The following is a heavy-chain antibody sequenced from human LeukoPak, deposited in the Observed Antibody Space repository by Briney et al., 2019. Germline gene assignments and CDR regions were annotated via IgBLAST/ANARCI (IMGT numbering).Heavy chain of an antibody. D-gene: IGHD6-13*01. V-gene: IGHV1-69*06. CDR3: ASGAAAGTPPG. CDR1: GGTFSSYA. CDR2: IIPIFGTA. Sequence: ASVKVSCKASGGTFSSYAISWVRQAPGQGLEWMGGIIPIFGTANYAQKFQGRVTITAGKSTSTAYMELSSLRSEDTAVYYCASGAAAGTPPGWGQGTLVTVSS. J-gene: IGHJ4*02.